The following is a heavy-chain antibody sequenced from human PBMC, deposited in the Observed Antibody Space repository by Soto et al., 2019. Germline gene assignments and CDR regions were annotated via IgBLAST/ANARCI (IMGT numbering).Heavy chain of an antibody. Sequence: SGGSLRLSCAASGFTFSDYYMSWIRQAPGKGLEWGSYISPSSSYTNYAFSVKGRFTISRDNAKNSVYLQMNSRRPEDTALYYRARNHIAASGTRAYDIWGQGTRFTVSS. V-gene: IGHV3-11*03. CDR1: GFTFSDYY. D-gene: IGHD6-13*01. J-gene: IGHJ3*02. CDR3: ARNHIAASGTRAYDI. CDR2: ISPSSSYT.